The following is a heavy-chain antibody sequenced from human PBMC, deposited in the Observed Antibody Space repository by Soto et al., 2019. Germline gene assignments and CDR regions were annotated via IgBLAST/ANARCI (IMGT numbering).Heavy chain of an antibody. CDR1: GFTFTSYA. CDR3: AKLIGPLGGY. Sequence: DVQLLESGGALVQPGGSLRLSCAASGFTFTSYAMSWVRQAPGKGLEWVSTLSGGNTNYADSVKGRFTISRDNSKNTLYLQMNTLRADDTAIYYCAKLIGPLGGYWGQGTLVTVSS. J-gene: IGHJ4*02. D-gene: IGHD1-26*01. V-gene: IGHV3-23*01. CDR2: LSGGNT.